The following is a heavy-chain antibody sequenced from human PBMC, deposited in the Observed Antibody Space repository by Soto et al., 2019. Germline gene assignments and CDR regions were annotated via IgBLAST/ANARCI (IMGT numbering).Heavy chain of an antibody. J-gene: IGHJ6*02. CDR2: IYPGGSDT. D-gene: IGHD6-6*01. Sequence: PXESLKISCQGSGYSFASYWIGWVRQMPGNDLEWMGIIYPGGSDTRYSPSFQGQVTISADKSLRTAYLQWTSLKASDTALYYCARTRSFTLGFYYDGMDVWGQGTTVTVSS. V-gene: IGHV5-51*01. CDR1: GYSFASYW. CDR3: ARTRSFTLGFYYDGMDV.